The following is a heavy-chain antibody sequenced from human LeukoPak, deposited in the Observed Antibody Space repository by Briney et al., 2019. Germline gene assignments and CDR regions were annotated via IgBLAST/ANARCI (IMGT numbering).Heavy chain of an antibody. CDR1: GFTFSSYW. J-gene: IGHJ4*02. CDR3: ARFPHYGSGSYPDY. V-gene: IGHV3-7*01. CDR2: MKEDGSAS. D-gene: IGHD3-10*01. Sequence: GGSLRLSCAASGFTFSSYWMTWVRQAPGMGLEWVANMKEDGSASSYVDSVKGRFTISRDNAKNSVYLQMNSLRAEDTAVYYCARFPHYGSGSYPDYWGQGPWSPSPQ.